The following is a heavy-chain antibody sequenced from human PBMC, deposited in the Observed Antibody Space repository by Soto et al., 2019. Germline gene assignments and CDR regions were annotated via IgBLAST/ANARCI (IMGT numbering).Heavy chain of an antibody. CDR3: ARRAETNGWNGFGADKYYFDF. D-gene: IGHD1-1*01. V-gene: IGHV1-8*01. CDR2: MNPNTGNS. Sequence: ASVKVSCKASGYAFTSYDIYWVRQATGQGLEWMGWMNPNTGNSGYAQKFQGRVTVTSDTSISTAHMELSSLRSEDTAVYYCARRAETNGWNGFGADKYYFDFWGQGTLVTVSS. J-gene: IGHJ4*02. CDR1: GYAFTSYD.